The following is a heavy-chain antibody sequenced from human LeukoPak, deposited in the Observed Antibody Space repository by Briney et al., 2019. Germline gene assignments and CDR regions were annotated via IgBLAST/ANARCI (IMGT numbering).Heavy chain of an antibody. CDR3: ARQGGYCSGGSCYGSWFDP. CDR1: GYSFTSYW. Sequence: GESLKISCKGSGYSFTSYWIGWVRQMPGKGLEWMGIIYPGDSDTRYSPSFQGQVTISADKSISTAYLQWSSLKASDTAMYYCARQGGYCSGGSCYGSWFDPWGQGTLVTVSS. J-gene: IGHJ5*02. D-gene: IGHD2-15*01. V-gene: IGHV5-51*01. CDR2: IYPGDSDT.